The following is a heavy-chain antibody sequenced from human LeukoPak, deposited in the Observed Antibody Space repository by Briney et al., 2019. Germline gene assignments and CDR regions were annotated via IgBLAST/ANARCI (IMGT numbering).Heavy chain of an antibody. CDR1: GGSISPFY. J-gene: IGHJ6*03. V-gene: IGHV4-59*08. CDR2: IYNTGST. CDR3: ARHRLAVAGVFYYKVDV. D-gene: IGHD6-19*01. Sequence: SETLSLTCTVSGGSISPFYWSWIRQPPGEGLEWLGYIYNTGSTNYNPSLKSRVTISMDTSKNHFSLRLSSVTAADSAVYYCARHRLAVAGVFYYKVDVWGKGTTVTVSS.